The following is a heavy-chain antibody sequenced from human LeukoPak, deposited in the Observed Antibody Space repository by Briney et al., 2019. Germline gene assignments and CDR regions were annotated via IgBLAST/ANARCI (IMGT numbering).Heavy chain of an antibody. CDR3: AKAGPYCSGGSCYSNHFDY. CDR1: GFTFSSYA. CDR2: ISGSGGST. D-gene: IGHD2-15*01. V-gene: IGHV3-23*01. Sequence: PGGSLRLSCAASGFTFSSYAMSWVRQAPGKGLEWVSAISGSGGSTYYADSVKGRFTIYRDNSKNTLYLQMNSLRAEDTAVYYCAKAGPYCSGGSCYSNHFDYWGQGTLVTVSS. J-gene: IGHJ4*02.